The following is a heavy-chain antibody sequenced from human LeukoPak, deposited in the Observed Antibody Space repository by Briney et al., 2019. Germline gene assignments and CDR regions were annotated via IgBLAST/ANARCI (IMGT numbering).Heavy chain of an antibody. J-gene: IGHJ6*03. V-gene: IGHV5-51*01. CDR2: IHPEDSYS. CDR3: ARQNHYYYYMDV. Sequence: GESLKIPCKASGYVFIRHWIGWVRQVPGKGLEWMGVIHPEDSYSRYNAAFQGQATLSVDESTSTAYLQLSSLKASDTAIYYCARQNHYYYYMDVWGRGTTVTVSS. CDR1: GYVFIRHW.